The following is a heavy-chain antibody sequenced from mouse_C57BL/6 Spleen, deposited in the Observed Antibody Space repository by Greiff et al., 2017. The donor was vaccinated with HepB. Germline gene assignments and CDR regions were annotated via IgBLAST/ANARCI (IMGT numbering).Heavy chain of an antibody. CDR2: ISSGGSYT. CDR1: GFTFSSYG. J-gene: IGHJ4*01. Sequence: EVMLVESGGDLVKPGGSLKLSCAASGFTFSSYGMSWVRQTPDKRLEWVATISSGGSYTYYPDSGKGRFTISRDNAKNTLYLQMSSRTSEDTAMYYCARRDGYDAYAMDYWGQGASVTVSS. V-gene: IGHV5-6*02. D-gene: IGHD2-2*01. CDR3: ARRDGYDAYAMDY.